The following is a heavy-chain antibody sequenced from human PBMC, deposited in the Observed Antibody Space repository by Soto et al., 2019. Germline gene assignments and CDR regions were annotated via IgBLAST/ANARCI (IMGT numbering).Heavy chain of an antibody. D-gene: IGHD4-17*01. CDR2: INGDGSGK. V-gene: IGHV3-74*01. J-gene: IGHJ5*02. CDR1: GFTFSNYW. Sequence: EVQLVESGGGLVQPGGSLRLSCAASGFTFSNYWIHWVRQVPGEGLVWLSRINGDGSGKNYADSVKGRFTISRDNAKNTVYVQMNSLRAEDTAVYYCARGGLRAYWIDPWGQGTLVTVS. CDR3: ARGGLRAYWIDP.